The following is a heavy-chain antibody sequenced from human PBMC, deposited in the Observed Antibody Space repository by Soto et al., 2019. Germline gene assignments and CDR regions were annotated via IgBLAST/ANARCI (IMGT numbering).Heavy chain of an antibody. D-gene: IGHD1-26*01. CDR1: GGSISSGGYY. V-gene: IGHV4-31*03. CDR3: ARAGPRWGPDYYGMDV. Sequence: SETLSLTCTVSGGSISSGGYYWSWIRQHPGKGLEWIGYIYYSGSTYYNPSLKSRVTISVDTSKNQFSLKLSSVTAADTAVYYCARAGPRWGPDYYGMDVWGQGTTVTVSS. CDR2: IYYSGST. J-gene: IGHJ6*02.